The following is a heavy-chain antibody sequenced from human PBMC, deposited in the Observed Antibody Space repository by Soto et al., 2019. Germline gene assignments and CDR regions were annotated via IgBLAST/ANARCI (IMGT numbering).Heavy chain of an antibody. CDR3: ATSRFDYGDYTIDY. CDR1: GGSISSDNYY. V-gene: IGHV4-39*01. CDR2: IHHSGDT. D-gene: IGHD4-17*01. J-gene: IGHJ4*02. Sequence: QLQVQESGPGLVKPSETLSLTCTVSGGSISSDNYYWGWIRQPPGKGLEWIGTIHHSGDTYYNPSRKSRVTMSADTTKNQSSLKVSSVTADDTAVYYFATSRFDYGDYTIDYWGQGTLVSVSS.